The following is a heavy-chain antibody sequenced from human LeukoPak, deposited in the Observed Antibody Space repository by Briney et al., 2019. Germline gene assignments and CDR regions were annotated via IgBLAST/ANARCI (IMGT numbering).Heavy chain of an antibody. CDR2: IRYDGSNK. V-gene: IGHV3-30*02. J-gene: IGHJ4*02. Sequence: TGGSLRLSCAASGFTFSSYGMHWVRQAPGKGLEWVAFIRYDGSNKYYADSVKGRFTISRDNAKNSLYLQMNSLRAEDTAVYFCARVAQLGPLTADYWGQGTLVTVSS. CDR3: ARVAQLGPLTADY. D-gene: IGHD6-6*01. CDR1: GFTFSSYG.